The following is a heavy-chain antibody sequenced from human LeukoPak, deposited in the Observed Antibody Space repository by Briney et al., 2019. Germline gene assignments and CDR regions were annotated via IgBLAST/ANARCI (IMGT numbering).Heavy chain of an antibody. Sequence: PGGSLRLSCAASGFTFSSYAMSWVRQAPGKGLEWVSAISGSGGSTYYADSVKGRFTISRDNSKNTLYLQMNSLRAEDTAVYYCAKDLKPSTWIQPASADYWGQGTLVTVSS. J-gene: IGHJ4*02. CDR2: ISGSGGST. D-gene: IGHD5-18*01. CDR1: GFTFSSYA. V-gene: IGHV3-23*01. CDR3: AKDLKPSTWIQPASADY.